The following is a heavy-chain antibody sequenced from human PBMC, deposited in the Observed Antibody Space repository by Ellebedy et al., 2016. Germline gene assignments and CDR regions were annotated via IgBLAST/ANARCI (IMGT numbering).Heavy chain of an antibody. CDR3: ARSHLRFLVRFEY. CDR1: GYTFTSYA. CDR2: INAGNGNT. J-gene: IGHJ4*02. D-gene: IGHD3-3*01. Sequence: ASVKVSCKASGYTFTSYAMHWVRQAPGQRLEWMGWINAGNGNTEYSQKFQGRVTITRDTSASAAYMEMSSLRSEDTAVYYCARSHLRFLVRFEYWGQGTLVTVSS. V-gene: IGHV1-3*01.